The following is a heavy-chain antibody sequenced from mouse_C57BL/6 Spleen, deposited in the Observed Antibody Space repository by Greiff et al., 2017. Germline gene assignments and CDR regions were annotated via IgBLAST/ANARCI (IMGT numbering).Heavy chain of an antibody. CDR2: IDPETGGT. V-gene: IGHV1-15*01. J-gene: IGHJ2*01. CDR3: TSGGYDGYNYFDY. Sequence: QVQLQQSGAELVRPGASVTLSCKASGYTFTDYEMHWVKQTPVHGLEWIGAIDPETGGTAYNQKFKGKAILTADKSSSTAYMELRSLTSEDSAVYYCTSGGYDGYNYFDYWGQGTTLTVSS. CDR1: GYTFTDYE. D-gene: IGHD2-3*01.